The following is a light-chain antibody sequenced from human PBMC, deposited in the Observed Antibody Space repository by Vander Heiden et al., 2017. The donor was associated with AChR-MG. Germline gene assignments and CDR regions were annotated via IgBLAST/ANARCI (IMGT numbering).Light chain of an antibody. Sequence: EIVMTQSPATLSVSPGERATLSCRASQSVSRHLAWYQQKPGQDPRLLIYGASTSGTGTPARFSGSGSGAEFTLTISGLQSEDFAVYYWQQYNDWPLTFGQGTEVEIK. J-gene: IGKJ1*01. CDR1: QSVSRH. V-gene: IGKV3-15*01. CDR3: QQYNDWPLT. CDR2: GAS.